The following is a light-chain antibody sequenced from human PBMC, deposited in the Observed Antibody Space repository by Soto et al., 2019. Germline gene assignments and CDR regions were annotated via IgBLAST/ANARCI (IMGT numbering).Light chain of an antibody. CDR1: QGIGDN. Sequence: MTQSPSTLPASVGDRVTITCRASQGIGDNLAWYQHKPGQTPRLLIYDTSTRATGVPARFSGSRSGTEITLTINSLQSEYFAIYYCQPYNNWPLTFGGGTKVDIK. J-gene: IGKJ4*01. CDR2: DTS. V-gene: IGKV3-15*01. CDR3: QPYNNWPLT.